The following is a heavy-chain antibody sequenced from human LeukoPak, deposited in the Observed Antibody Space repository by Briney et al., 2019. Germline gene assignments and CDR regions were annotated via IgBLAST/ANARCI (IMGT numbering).Heavy chain of an antibody. CDR1: GGSISSSSYY. CDR3: ARQGRITIFGVVIIGWFDP. CDR2: IYYSGST. J-gene: IGHJ5*02. V-gene: IGHV4-39*01. Sequence: SETLSLTCTVSGGSISSSSYYWGCIRRPPGKGLECIGRIYYSGSTYYNPSLKSRVTISVDTSKHQFSLKLSSVTAADTAVYYCARQGRITIFGVVIIGWFDPWGQGTLVTVSS. D-gene: IGHD3-3*01.